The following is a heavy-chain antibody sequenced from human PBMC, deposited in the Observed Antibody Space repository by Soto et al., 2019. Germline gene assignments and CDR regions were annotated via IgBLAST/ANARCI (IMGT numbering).Heavy chain of an antibody. CDR1: GGSVSSTNW. Sequence: VQLLQSGPGLVKPSGTLSLTCAVSGGSVSSTNWWSWVRQSPGKGLEWIGDIYHIGSTNYNPSLRGRVTMSVDNSNNQFSLTLKYVTAADTAVYCCATLPPRIAVTVLPIPTWGQGTLVTGSS. J-gene: IGHJ5*02. V-gene: IGHV4-4*01. D-gene: IGHD2-2*02. CDR3: ATLPPRIAVTVLPIPT. CDR2: IYHIGST.